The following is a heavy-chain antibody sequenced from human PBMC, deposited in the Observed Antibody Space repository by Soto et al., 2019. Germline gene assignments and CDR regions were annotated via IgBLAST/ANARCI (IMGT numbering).Heavy chain of an antibody. V-gene: IGHV4-59*01. CDR3: ARVNNWNDRRDIYYYYYYMDV. CDR2: IYYSGST. J-gene: IGHJ6*03. D-gene: IGHD1-20*01. Sequence: SETLSLTCTVSGGSISSYYWSWIRQPPGKGLEWIGYIYYSGSTNYNPSLKSRVTISVDTSKNQFSLKLSSVTAADTAVYYCARVNNWNDRRDIYYYYYYMDVWGKGTTVTVSS. CDR1: GGSISSYY.